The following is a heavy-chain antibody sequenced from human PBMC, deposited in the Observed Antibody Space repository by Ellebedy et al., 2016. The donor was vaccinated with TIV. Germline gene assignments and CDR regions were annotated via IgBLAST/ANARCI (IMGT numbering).Heavy chain of an antibody. D-gene: IGHD4-17*01. V-gene: IGHV3-23*01. CDR3: AKGGTYGQRYAFDF. CDR1: GFTFSSYA. J-gene: IGHJ3*01. CDR2: ISGIGGST. Sequence: GESLKISCAASGFTFSSYAMSWVRQAPGKGLEWVSAISGIGGSTFYADSVKGRFTISRDNSKNTLFLQMNSLRADDTAVYYCAKGGTYGQRYAFDFWGQGTMVTVSS.